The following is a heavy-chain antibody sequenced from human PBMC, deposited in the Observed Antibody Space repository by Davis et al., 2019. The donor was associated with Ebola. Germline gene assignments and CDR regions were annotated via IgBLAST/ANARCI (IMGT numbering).Heavy chain of an antibody. V-gene: IGHV3-30*02. D-gene: IGHD3-3*01. J-gene: IGHJ5*01. Sequence: GGSLRPSCVAFGFSLSNYAMHWVRQAPGKGLEWVAFLRFDGSDKYDAESVKGRFTISRDNSKNSLFLQMNSLRVEDTAIYYCAKDGPNTSDYYNGLDPWGQGALVTVSS. CDR3: AKDGPNTSDYYNGLDP. CDR2: LRFDGSDK. CDR1: GFSLSNYA.